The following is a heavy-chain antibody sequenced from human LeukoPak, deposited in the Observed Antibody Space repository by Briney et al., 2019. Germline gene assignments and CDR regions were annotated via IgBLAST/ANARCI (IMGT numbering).Heavy chain of an antibody. CDR3: AIGGCSGGSCYSDDY. V-gene: IGHV3-74*01. CDR2: IYGDGSNT. Sequence: GGSLILSCAASGFTLSSYWMHWVRQAPGKGLVWVSRIYGDGSNTGYADSVKGRFTVSKDNAKNTLYLQMNSLRAEDTAVYYCAIGGCSGGSCYSDDYWGQGTLVTVSS. D-gene: IGHD2-15*01. CDR1: GFTLSSYW. J-gene: IGHJ4*02.